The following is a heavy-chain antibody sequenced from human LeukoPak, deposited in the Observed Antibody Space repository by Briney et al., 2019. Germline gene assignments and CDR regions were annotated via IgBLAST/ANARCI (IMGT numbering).Heavy chain of an antibody. CDR3: ARGGNYYDSSGPFDY. CDR2: IYHSGST. J-gene: IGHJ4*02. D-gene: IGHD3-22*01. V-gene: IGHV4-30-2*01. CDR1: GGSISSGGYY. Sequence: PSETLSLTCTVSGGSISSGGYYWSWIRQPPGKGLEWIGYIYHSGSTYYNPSLKSRVTISVDRSKNQFSLKLSSVTAADTAVYYCARGGNYYDSSGPFDYWGQGTLVTVSS.